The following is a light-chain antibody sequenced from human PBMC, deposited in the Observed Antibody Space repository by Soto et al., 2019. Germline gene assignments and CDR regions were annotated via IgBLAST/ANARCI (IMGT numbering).Light chain of an antibody. CDR3: STSTSSSTSVV. J-gene: IGLJ2*01. CDR1: SSDVGGYKY. Sequence: QSALTQPASVSGSPEQSITISCTGTSSDVGGYKYVSWYQQLPGKAPKLIISEVSNRPSGVSNRFTGSKSGNTASLTISGLQTEEDGDYYFSTSTSSSTSVVFGGGTKLTVL. CDR2: EVS. V-gene: IGLV2-14*01.